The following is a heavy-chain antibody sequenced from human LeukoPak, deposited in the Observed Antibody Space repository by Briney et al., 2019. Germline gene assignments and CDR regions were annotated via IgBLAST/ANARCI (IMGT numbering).Heavy chain of an antibody. V-gene: IGHV3-7*01. CDR1: GSILRSHW. CDR2: MKEDGTQT. Sequence: GGSLRLSCAASGSILRSHWMNWVRQAPGKGLEWVANMKEDGTQTYYLESVRGRFTISRDYAKDSLYLQMDSLSVEDTAVYYCVAKRRIHPNYSDYWSQGTLVTVSS. CDR3: VAKRRIHPNYSDY. J-gene: IGHJ4*02.